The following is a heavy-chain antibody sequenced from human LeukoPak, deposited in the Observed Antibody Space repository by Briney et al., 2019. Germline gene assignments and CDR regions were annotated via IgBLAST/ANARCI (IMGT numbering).Heavy chain of an antibody. J-gene: IGHJ4*02. V-gene: IGHV1-69*05. Sequence: SVKVSCKASGGTFSSYAISWVRQASGQGLEWMGGIIPIFGTANYAQKFQGRVTITTDESTSTAYMELSSLRSEDTAVYYCARDLGYSSGWFDYWGQGTLVTVSS. CDR2: IIPIFGTA. CDR1: GGTFSSYA. D-gene: IGHD6-19*01. CDR3: ARDLGYSSGWFDY.